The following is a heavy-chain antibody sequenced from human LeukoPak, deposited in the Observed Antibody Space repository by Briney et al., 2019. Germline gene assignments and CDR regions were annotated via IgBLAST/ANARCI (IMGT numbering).Heavy chain of an antibody. CDR2: INHDGSDI. CDR3: VRDSNFKIDY. J-gene: IGHJ4*02. D-gene: IGHD5-24*01. V-gene: IGHV3-74*01. CDR1: GFTVSTYV. Sequence: GGSLRLSCAVSGFTVSTYVMHWVRQAPGEGLVWVSRINHDGSDISYADSVEGRSTISRDNAKNTLYLQMNSLRADDTAVYYCVRDSNFKIDYWGQGTLVTVSS.